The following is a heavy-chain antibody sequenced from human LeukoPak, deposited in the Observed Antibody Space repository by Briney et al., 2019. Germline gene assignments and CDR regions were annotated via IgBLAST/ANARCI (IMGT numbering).Heavy chain of an antibody. Sequence: PGGSLRLSCAASGFTFRTYGMTWVRQAPGKGLEWVSAITGSGLNTYYTDSVKGRFTISKDNSKNTLYLQMNNLRVEDTAVYYCAKGLRGHSDWGQGTLVTVSS. CDR2: ITGSGLNT. CDR3: AKGLRGHSD. CDR1: GFTFRTYG. D-gene: IGHD5-12*01. J-gene: IGHJ4*02. V-gene: IGHV3-23*01.